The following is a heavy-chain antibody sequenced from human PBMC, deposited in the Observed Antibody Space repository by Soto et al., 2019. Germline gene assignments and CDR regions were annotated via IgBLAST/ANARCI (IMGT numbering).Heavy chain of an antibody. J-gene: IGHJ4*02. CDR1: GYSFTSYW. D-gene: IGHD2-8*01. CDR3: ARSPPRYCTNGVCAPGLDY. CDR2: IYPGDSDT. Sequence: PGESLKISCKGSGYSFTSYWIGWVRQMPGKGLEWMGIIYPGDSDTRYSPYFQGQVTISADKSISTAYLQWSSLKASDTAMYYCARSPPRYCTNGVCAPGLDYWGQGTLVTVSS. V-gene: IGHV5-51*01.